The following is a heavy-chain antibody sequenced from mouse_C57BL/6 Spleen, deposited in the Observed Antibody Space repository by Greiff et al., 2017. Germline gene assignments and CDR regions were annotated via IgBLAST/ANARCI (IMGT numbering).Heavy chain of an antibody. D-gene: IGHD1-1*01. V-gene: IGHV1-22*01. Sequence: VQLQQSGPELVKPGASVKMSCKASGYTFTDYNMHWVKQSHGKSLEWIGYINPNNGGTSYNQKFKGKATLTVNKSSSTAYMELRSLTSEDSAVYYGATHYYGSSYAMDYWGQGTSVTVSS. CDR2: INPNNGGT. CDR3: ATHYYGSSYAMDY. CDR1: GYTFTDYN. J-gene: IGHJ4*01.